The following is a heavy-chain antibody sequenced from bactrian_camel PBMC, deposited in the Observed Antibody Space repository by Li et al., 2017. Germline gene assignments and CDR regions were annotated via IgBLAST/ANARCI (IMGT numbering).Heavy chain of an antibody. V-gene: IGHV3S1*01. J-gene: IGHJ6*01. CDR3: ATTDGSSYAWSFAY. CDR2: IVSGGST. CDR1: GFTFRDYS. Sequence: HVQLVESGGGLVQPGGSLRVSCAASGFTFRDYSISWVRQPPGRGLEWVSTIVSGGSTYYADSVKGRFTISRDNAKNTLYLQMNSLATEETAVYYCATTDGSSYAWSFAYWDQRTQVTVS. D-gene: IGHD6*01.